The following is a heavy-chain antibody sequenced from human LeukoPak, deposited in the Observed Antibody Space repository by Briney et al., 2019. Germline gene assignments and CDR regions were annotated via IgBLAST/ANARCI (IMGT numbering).Heavy chain of an antibody. Sequence: PSETLSLTCVVSGGSITSGGYSWSWIRQPPGKGLEWIGYIYYSGSTYFNPSLKSRVTMSVDTSKNQFSLRLSSVTAADTAVYYCARDNDYYDSSGYPGSFDTWGQGILVTVSS. D-gene: IGHD3-22*01. V-gene: IGHV4-30-4*07. CDR2: IYYSGST. J-gene: IGHJ4*02. CDR1: GGSITSGGYS. CDR3: ARDNDYYDSSGYPGSFDT.